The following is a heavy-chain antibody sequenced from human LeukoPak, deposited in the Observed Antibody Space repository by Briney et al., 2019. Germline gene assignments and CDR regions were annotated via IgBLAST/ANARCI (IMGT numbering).Heavy chain of an antibody. D-gene: IGHD3-22*01. CDR1: GGSISSSSYY. CDR3: AGSSGYYSH. CDR2: IYYSGST. J-gene: IGHJ4*02. Sequence: SETLSLTCTVSGGSISSSSYYWGWIRQPPGKGLEWIGSIYYSGSTYYNPSLKSRVTISVDTSRDQFSLKLSPVTAADTAVYYCAGSSGYYSHWGQGTLVTVSS. V-gene: IGHV4-39*01.